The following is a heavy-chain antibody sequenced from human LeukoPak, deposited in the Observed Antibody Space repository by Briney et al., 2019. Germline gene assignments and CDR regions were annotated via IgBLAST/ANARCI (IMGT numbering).Heavy chain of an antibody. Sequence: PSETLSLTCAVSGGSISSSSYYWGWIRQPPGEGLEWIGSIYYSGSTYYNPSLKSRVTISVDTSKNQFSLKLSSVTAADTAVYYCARSGGIWSGYYNWFDPWGQGTLVTVSS. CDR1: GGSISSSSYY. J-gene: IGHJ5*02. D-gene: IGHD3-3*01. CDR2: IYYSGST. V-gene: IGHV4-39*01. CDR3: ARSGGIWSGYYNWFDP.